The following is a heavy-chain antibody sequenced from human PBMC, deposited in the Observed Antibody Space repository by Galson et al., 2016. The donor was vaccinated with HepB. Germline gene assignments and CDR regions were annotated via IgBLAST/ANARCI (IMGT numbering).Heavy chain of an antibody. J-gene: IGHJ4*02. CDR2: FDPEDGET. CDR1: GYTLTELT. CDR3: ATGAGSTG. Sequence: SVKVSCKVSGYTLTELTIHWVRQAPGKGLEWMGGFDPEDGETIYAQNLQDRVTMTEDTSTDTAYMEVSSLRSEDTAVYYCATGAGSTGWGQGTLVTVSS. D-gene: IGHD1-1*01. V-gene: IGHV1-24*01.